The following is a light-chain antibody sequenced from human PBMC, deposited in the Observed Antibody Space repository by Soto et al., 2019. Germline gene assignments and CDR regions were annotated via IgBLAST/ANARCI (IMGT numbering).Light chain of an antibody. CDR3: SSYTSSSVV. CDR2: DVS. V-gene: IGLV2-14*01. CDR1: SSDVVGYNY. Sequence: QSVLTQPASVSGSPGQSITISCTGTSSDVVGYNYVSWYQQHPGKAPKLMIYDVSNRPSGVSNRFSGSKSGNMASLTISGLQAEDEADYYCSSYTSSSVVFGGGTKLTVL. J-gene: IGLJ2*01.